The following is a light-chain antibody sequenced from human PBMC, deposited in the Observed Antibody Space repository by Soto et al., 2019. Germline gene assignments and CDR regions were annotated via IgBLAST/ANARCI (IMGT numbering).Light chain of an antibody. CDR3: QHYDRAPMWT. Sequence: EIVLTQSPGNLSLSPGERATLSCRASQSVGDTYLAWYQQKPGQAHRLLMYSTSIRATGIPDRFSGSGSGTDLTLTISRLDPEDFAVYYCQHYDRAPMWTVGQGTKVDIK. CDR2: STS. CDR1: QSVGDTY. J-gene: IGKJ1*01. V-gene: IGKV3-20*01.